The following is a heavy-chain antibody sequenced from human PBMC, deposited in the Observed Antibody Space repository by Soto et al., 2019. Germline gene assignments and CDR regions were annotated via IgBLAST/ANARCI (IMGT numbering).Heavy chain of an antibody. V-gene: IGHV4-39*01. CDR3: ARQDLSADAFDI. CDR1: GGSTSSSSYY. Sequence: QLQLQESGPGLVKPSETLSLTCTVSGGSTSSSSYYWGWIRQPPGKGLEWIGSMHYSGSIHYNPSLKNRVPIPVDTSKMQFSLKLRSVTAADTAVYYCARQDLSADAFDIWGQGTMVTVSS. J-gene: IGHJ3*02. CDR2: MHYSGSI. D-gene: IGHD3-16*02.